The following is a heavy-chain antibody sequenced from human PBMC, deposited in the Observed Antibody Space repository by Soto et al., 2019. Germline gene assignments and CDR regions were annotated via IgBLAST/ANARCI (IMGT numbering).Heavy chain of an antibody. D-gene: IGHD6-13*01. J-gene: IGHJ4*02. Sequence: SETLSLTCTVSGGSISSGDYYWSWIRQPPGKGLEWIGYIYYSGSTYYNPSLKSRVTISVDTSKNQFSLKLSSVTAADTAVYYCARDPLYSSTHRFDYWGQGTLVTVSS. CDR2: IYYSGST. CDR3: ARDPLYSSTHRFDY. V-gene: IGHV4-30-4*01. CDR1: GGSISSGDYY.